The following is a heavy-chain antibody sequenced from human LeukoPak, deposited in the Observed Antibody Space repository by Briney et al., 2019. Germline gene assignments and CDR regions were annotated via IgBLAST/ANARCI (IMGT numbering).Heavy chain of an antibody. CDR3: ARDSGGYSYGIDY. J-gene: IGHJ4*02. Sequence: GGSLRLSCAASGFTFSSYWMSWVRQAPGKGLEWVANIKQDGSEKYYVDSVKGRFTISRDNAKNSLYLQMNSLRAEDTAVYYCARDSGGYSYGIDYWGQGTLATVSS. CDR2: IKQDGSEK. CDR1: GFTFSSYW. D-gene: IGHD5-18*01. V-gene: IGHV3-7*01.